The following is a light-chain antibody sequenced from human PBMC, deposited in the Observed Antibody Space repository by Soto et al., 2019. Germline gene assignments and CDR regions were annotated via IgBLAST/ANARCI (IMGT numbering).Light chain of an antibody. CDR1: SIDVGGYNY. Sequence: QSALTQPRSLSGSPGQSVTISCTGTSIDVGGYNYVSWYQQHPGKAPKLMIYDVSKRPSGVPDRFSGPKSGNTASLTISGLQAEDVADYYCCSYAGSSYVFGTGTKVPVL. CDR3: CSYAGSSYV. V-gene: IGLV2-11*01. CDR2: DVS. J-gene: IGLJ1*01.